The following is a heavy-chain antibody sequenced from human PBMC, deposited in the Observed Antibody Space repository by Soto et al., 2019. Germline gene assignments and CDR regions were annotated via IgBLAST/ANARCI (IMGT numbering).Heavy chain of an antibody. CDR2: ISGSGGST. Sequence: EVQLLESGGGLVQPGGSLRLSCAASGFTFSSYAMSWVRQAPGKGLEWVSAISGSGGSTYYADSVKGRFTISRDNSKNTLYLQMNSLRAEDTAVYYCAKITMIVVVTPGAFDIWGQGTMVTVSS. D-gene: IGHD3-22*01. CDR3: AKITMIVVVTPGAFDI. CDR1: GFTFSSYA. V-gene: IGHV3-23*01. J-gene: IGHJ3*02.